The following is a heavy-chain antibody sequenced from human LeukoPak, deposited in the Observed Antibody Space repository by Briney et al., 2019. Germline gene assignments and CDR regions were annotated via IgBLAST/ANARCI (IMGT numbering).Heavy chain of an antibody. J-gene: IGHJ4*02. Sequence: GGSLRLSCAASGFTFSSYAMHWVRQAPGKGLEWVAVISYDGSNKYYADSVKGRFTISRDNSKNTLYLQMNNLRAEDTAVYYCARSARTRVRGVIITPYFDYWGQGTLVTVSS. CDR2: ISYDGSNK. CDR1: GFTFSSYA. CDR3: ARSARTRVRGVIITPYFDY. V-gene: IGHV3-30-3*01. D-gene: IGHD3-10*01.